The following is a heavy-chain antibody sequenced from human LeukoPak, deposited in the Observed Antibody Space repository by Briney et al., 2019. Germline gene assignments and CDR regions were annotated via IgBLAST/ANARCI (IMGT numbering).Heavy chain of an antibody. CDR2: IYSGGST. J-gene: IGHJ4*02. Sequence: GGSLRLSCAASGFTVSSKYMSWVRQAPGKGLDWVSVIYSGGSTYYADSVKGRFTISRDSSKNTLYLQMDNLRAEDTAVYYCAKVFNSGSSYYFDYWGQGTLVTVSS. CDR1: GFTVSSKY. D-gene: IGHD3-22*01. V-gene: IGHV3-53*01. CDR3: AKVFNSGSSYYFDY.